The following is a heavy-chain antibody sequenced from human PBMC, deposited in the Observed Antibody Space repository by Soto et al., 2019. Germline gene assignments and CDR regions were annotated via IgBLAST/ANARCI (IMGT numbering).Heavy chain of an antibody. J-gene: IGHJ4*02. V-gene: IGHV1-2*02. Sequence: ASVKVSCKASGYTFTGYFMHWVRQAPGQGLEWMGWINPNSGDTNYAQKFQGRVTMTRDMSISTAYMELRRLTSDDTAVYYCARVRTYYDSSGSLDYWGQGTLVTVSS. CDR2: INPNSGDT. CDR1: GYTFTGYF. D-gene: IGHD3-22*01. CDR3: ARVRTYYDSSGSLDY.